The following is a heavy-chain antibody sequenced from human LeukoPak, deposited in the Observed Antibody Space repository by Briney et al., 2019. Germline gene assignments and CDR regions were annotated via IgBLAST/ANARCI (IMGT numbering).Heavy chain of an antibody. J-gene: IGHJ6*02. CDR1: GGSISSYY. D-gene: IGHD3-10*01. CDR3: ARSHYNPYSYDGMDV. Sequence: PSETLSLTCTVSGGSISSYYWSWIRQPPGKGLEWIGYIYYSGSTNYNPSLKSRVTISVDTSKNQISLKLSSVTAADTAVYYCARSHYNPYSYDGMDVWGQGTTVTVSS. V-gene: IGHV4-59*08. CDR2: IYYSGST.